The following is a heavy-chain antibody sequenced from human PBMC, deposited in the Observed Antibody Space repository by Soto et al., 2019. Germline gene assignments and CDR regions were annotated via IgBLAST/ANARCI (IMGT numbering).Heavy chain of an antibody. CDR2: IYPGDSDT. V-gene: IGHV5-51*01. Sequence: PGESLKISCKGSGYSFTSYWIGWVRQMPGKGLEWMGIIYPGDSDTRYSPSFQGQVTISADKSISTAYLQWSSLKASDTAMYYCARVSTFGLLYWYFDPWGRGTLVTVSS. J-gene: IGHJ2*01. D-gene: IGHD3-16*01. CDR3: ARVSTFGLLYWYFDP. CDR1: GYSFTSYW.